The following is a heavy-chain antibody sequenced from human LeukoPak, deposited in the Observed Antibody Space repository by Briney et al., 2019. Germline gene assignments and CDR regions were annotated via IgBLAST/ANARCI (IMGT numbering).Heavy chain of an antibody. J-gene: IGHJ4*02. CDR2: IYHSGST. CDR1: GYSISRGYY. D-gene: IGHD6-13*01. Sequence: SETLSLTCTVSGYSISRGYYCGWIRQPPGKGREWIGSIYHSGSTYYTPSLKSRVTISVETSKNKFSLMLRSVTAADTTVYYCARGGNYLDFWGQGTLVTVSS. V-gene: IGHV4-38-2*02. CDR3: ARGGNYLDF.